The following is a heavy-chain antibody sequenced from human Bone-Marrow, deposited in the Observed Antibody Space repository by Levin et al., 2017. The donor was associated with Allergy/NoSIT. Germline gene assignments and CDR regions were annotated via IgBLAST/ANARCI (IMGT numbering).Heavy chain of an antibody. J-gene: IGHJ5*02. CDR3: ARVVPGAVRYNWLDP. CDR2: MYYSGST. CDR1: GGSISSSSHY. Sequence: KTSETLSLTCTVSGGSISSSSHYWGWIRQSPGKGLEWIGSMYYSGSTYYNPSLKSRVTMSLDTSKNQFSLKLTSMTAADTAVYSCARVVPGAVRYNWLDPWGQGTLVTVSS. D-gene: IGHD2-2*01. V-gene: IGHV4-39*07.